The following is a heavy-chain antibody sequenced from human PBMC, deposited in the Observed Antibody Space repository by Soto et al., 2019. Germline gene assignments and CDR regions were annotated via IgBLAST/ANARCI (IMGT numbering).Heavy chain of an antibody. V-gene: IGHV3-66*01. CDR3: ERDVRNFLGDGCSAAQKDV. D-gene: IGHD2-21*01. J-gene: IGHJ6*02. Sequence: GGSLRVSCAASGVTVSSNYMTWVRQALGKGLEWVSLIQSGGRTYYAGSVKGRFTISRDNSQNTLLLQMNSLRVRAGAVYYCERDVRNFLGDGCSAAQKDVWAQGTTVTVSS. CDR2: IQSGGRT. CDR1: GVTVSSNY.